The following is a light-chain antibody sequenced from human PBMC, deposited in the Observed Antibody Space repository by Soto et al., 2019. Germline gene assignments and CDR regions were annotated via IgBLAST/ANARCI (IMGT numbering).Light chain of an antibody. Sequence: DIQMTQSPSSLSASVGDRVTITCRASQAIRNDLAWYQQKPGRAPKRLIYGSSSLQSGVPSRFSGRGSGTEFTLTISSLQPEDFATYYCQQFNSLFGQGTRLEIK. V-gene: IGKV1-17*01. CDR3: QQFNSL. CDR2: GSS. CDR1: QAIRND. J-gene: IGKJ5*01.